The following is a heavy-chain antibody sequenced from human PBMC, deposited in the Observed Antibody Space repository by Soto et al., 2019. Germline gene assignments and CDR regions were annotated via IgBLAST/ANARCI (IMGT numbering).Heavy chain of an antibody. Sequence: QVQLVQSGAEVKKPGSSVKVSCKASGGTFSSYAISWVRQAPGQGLEWMGGIIPIFGTANYAQKFQGRVTITADESTRTAYMELSSLRSEDTAVYYCARRLGNGVCCAVDYYYGMDVWGQGTTVTVSS. CDR2: IIPIFGTA. V-gene: IGHV1-69*12. CDR3: ARRLGNGVCCAVDYYYGMDV. D-gene: IGHD2-8*01. CDR1: GGTFSSYA. J-gene: IGHJ6*02.